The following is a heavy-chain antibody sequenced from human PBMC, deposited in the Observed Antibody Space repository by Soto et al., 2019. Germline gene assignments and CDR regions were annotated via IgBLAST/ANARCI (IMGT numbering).Heavy chain of an antibody. V-gene: IGHV1-46*01. J-gene: IGHJ5*02. D-gene: IGHD3-16*01. Sequence: QVCLVQSGAEVQKPGASVKLSCEASGYTFANYYVHWVRQAPGQGLEWMGKINPSGGATTFAQKFQGRVTMIWDGSAKSVYMEMRSLNADDTAVYYCAKQTVELSLGGFDPWGQGTLVTVSS. CDR3: AKQTVELSLGGFDP. CDR2: INPSGGAT. CDR1: GYTFANYY.